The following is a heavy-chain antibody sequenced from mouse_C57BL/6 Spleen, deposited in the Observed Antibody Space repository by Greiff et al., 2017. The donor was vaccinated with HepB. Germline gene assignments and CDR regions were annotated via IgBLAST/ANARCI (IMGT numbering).Heavy chain of an antibody. V-gene: IGHV1-80*01. CDR2: IYPGDGDT. J-gene: IGHJ3*01. D-gene: IGHD2-4*01. CDR1: GYAFSSYW. Sequence: VQLQQSGAELVKPGASVKISCKASGYAFSSYWMNWVKQRPGKGLEWIGQIYPGDGDTNYNGKFKGKATLTADKSSSTAYMQLSSLTSEDSAVYFWARNDYDAPWFAYWGQGTLVTVSA. CDR3: ARNDYDAPWFAY.